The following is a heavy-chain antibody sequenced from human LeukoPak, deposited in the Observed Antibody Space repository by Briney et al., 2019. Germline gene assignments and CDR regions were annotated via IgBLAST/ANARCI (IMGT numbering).Heavy chain of an antibody. CDR3: ARDTGSLPDY. D-gene: IGHD3-10*01. J-gene: IGHJ4*02. CDR1: GYTFTSYD. Sequence: ASVKVSCKASGYTFTSYDINWVRQATGQGLEWMGWMNPNSGNTGYAQKLQGRVTMTTDASTSTAYMELRSLRSDDTAVYYCARDTGSLPDYWGQGTLVTVSS. CDR2: MNPNSGNT. V-gene: IGHV1-8*02.